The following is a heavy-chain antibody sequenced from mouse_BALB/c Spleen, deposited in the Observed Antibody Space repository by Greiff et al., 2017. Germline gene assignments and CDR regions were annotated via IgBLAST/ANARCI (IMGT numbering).Heavy chain of an antibody. CDR2: ISSGGSYT. Sequence: EVQGVESGGGLVKPGGSLKLSCAASGFTFSSYTMSWVRQTPEKRLEWVATISSGGSYTYYPDSVKGRFTISRDNAKNTLYLQMSSLKSEDTAMYYCTRDKTTEGGDYFDYWGQGTTLTVSS. CDR3: TRDKTTEGGDYFDY. J-gene: IGHJ2*01. V-gene: IGHV5-6-4*01. CDR1: GFTFSSYT. D-gene: IGHD1-1*01.